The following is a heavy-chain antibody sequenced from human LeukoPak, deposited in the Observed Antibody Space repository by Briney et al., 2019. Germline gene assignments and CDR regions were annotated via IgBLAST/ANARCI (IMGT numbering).Heavy chain of an antibody. V-gene: IGHV4-59*11. CDR1: GDSISSHY. Sequence: PSETLSHTCTVHGDSISSHYWSSVRQPPGKGLEWHGYIYYSGSTNYTPSLKSRVTISVDTSKNQVSLKLSSVTAADTAVYYCARGIVVVPADTRDYYYYMDVWGKGTTVTVSS. J-gene: IGHJ6*03. CDR3: ARGIVVVPADTRDYYYYMDV. D-gene: IGHD2-2*01. CDR2: IYYSGST.